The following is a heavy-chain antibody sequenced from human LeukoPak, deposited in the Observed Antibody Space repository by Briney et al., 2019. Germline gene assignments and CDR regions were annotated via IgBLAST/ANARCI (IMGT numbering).Heavy chain of an antibody. Sequence: GSSVKVSCKASGGTFSSYAISWVRQAPGQGLEWMGRIIPILGIANYAQKFQGRVTITADKSTSTACMELSSLRSEDTAVYYCARDRSKTTVTTNERNAFDIWGQGTMVTVSS. CDR3: ARDRSKTTVTTNERNAFDI. D-gene: IGHD4-17*01. CDR2: IIPILGIA. CDR1: GGTFSSYA. V-gene: IGHV1-69*04. J-gene: IGHJ3*02.